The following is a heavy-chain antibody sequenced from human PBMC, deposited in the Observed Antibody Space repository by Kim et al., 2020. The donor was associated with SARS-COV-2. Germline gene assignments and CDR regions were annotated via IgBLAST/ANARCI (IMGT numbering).Heavy chain of an antibody. D-gene: IGHD6-13*01. J-gene: IGHJ6*02. Sequence: GGSLRLSCAASGFTFSNAWMSWVRQAPGKGLEWVGRIKSKTDGGTTDYAAPVKGRFTISRDDSKNTLYLQMNSLKTEDTAVYYCTTARVRQQPFRRYYYYGMDVWGQGTTVTVSS. CDR1: GFTFSNAW. V-gene: IGHV3-15*01. CDR3: TTARVRQQPFRRYYYYGMDV. CDR2: IKSKTDGGTT.